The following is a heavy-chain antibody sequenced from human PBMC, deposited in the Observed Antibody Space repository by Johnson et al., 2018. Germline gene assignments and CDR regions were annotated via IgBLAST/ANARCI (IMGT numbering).Heavy chain of an antibody. V-gene: IGHV3-9*01. CDR1: GFTFDDYA. CDR2: ISWNSGSI. Sequence: VQLVESGGGLVQPGRSLRLSCAASGFTFDDYAMHWVRQAPGKGLEWVSGISWNSGSIGYADSVKGRFTISRDNAKNSLYLQMNSLRAEDTAFDYCAKDIAARPDYYYYGMDVWGQGTTVTVSS. J-gene: IGHJ6*02. CDR3: AKDIAARPDYYYYGMDV. D-gene: IGHD6-6*01.